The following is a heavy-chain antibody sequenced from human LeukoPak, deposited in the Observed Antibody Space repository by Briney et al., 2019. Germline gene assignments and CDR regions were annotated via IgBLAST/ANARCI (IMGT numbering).Heavy chain of an antibody. D-gene: IGHD3-16*01. J-gene: IGHJ4*02. Sequence: SETLSLTCAVSGYSISSGYYWGWIRQPPGKGLEWIGSIYHSGSTYYNPSLKSRVTISVDTSKNQFSLKLSSVTAADTAVYYCARGGGYMITFGGAPRPIDYWGQGTLVTVSS. CDR2: IYHSGST. CDR1: GYSISSGYY. V-gene: IGHV4-38-2*01. CDR3: ARGGGYMITFGGAPRPIDY.